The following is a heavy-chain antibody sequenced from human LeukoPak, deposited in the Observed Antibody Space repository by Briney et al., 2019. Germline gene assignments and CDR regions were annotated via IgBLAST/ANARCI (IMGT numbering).Heavy chain of an antibody. V-gene: IGHV4-34*01. Sequence: SETLSLTCAVYGGSFSGYYWSWIRQPPGKGLEWIGEINHSGSTNYNPSLKGRVTISVDTSKNQFSLKLSSVTAADTAVYYCAGYYDFWSGYLDYWGQGTLVTVSS. CDR2: INHSGST. J-gene: IGHJ4*02. D-gene: IGHD3-3*01. CDR3: AGYYDFWSGYLDY. CDR1: GGSFSGYY.